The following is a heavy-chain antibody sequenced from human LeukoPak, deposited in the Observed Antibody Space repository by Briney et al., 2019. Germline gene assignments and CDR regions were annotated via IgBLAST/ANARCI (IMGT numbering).Heavy chain of an antibody. CDR3: AKAYYDSSAIFDY. CDR1: ALTFSSYA. CDR2: ISSRDYRT. V-gene: IGHV3-23*01. D-gene: IGHD3-22*01. Sequence: GGSLRLSCAASALTFSSYAITWVRQAPGKGLQWVSSISSRDYRTFYADSVKGQFTVSRDTSKNTVYVQMNSLRAKDTAAFDCAKAYYDSSAIFDYWGQGTLVTVSS. J-gene: IGHJ4*02.